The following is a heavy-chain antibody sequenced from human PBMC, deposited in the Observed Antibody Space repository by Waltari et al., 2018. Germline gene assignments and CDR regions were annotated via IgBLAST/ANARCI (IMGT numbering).Heavy chain of an antibody. CDR2: IYYSGST. CDR3: VKDSKGTDSRYAFDI. J-gene: IGHJ3*02. Sequence: QLQLQESGPGLVKPSETLSLTCTVSGGSISSSSYYWCWIRKPPGKGLEWIGSIYYSGSTYYNPSLKRRVTISVDTSKNQFSLKLSSVTAADTAVYYCVKDSKGTDSRYAFDIWGQGTMVTVSS. V-gene: IGHV4-39*02. D-gene: IGHD1-1*01. CDR1: GGSISSSSYY.